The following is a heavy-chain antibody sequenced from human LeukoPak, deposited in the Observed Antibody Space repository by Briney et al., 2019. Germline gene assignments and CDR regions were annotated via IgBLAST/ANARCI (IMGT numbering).Heavy chain of an antibody. Sequence: GGPLRLSCAASGFTFSTYAMHWVRQAPGKGLEWVSSISSSSSYIYYADSVKGRFTISRDNAKNSLYLQMNSLRAEDTAVYYCAPLQLGFDPWGQGTLVTVSS. D-gene: IGHD6-13*01. CDR1: GFTFSTYA. CDR3: APLQLGFDP. J-gene: IGHJ5*02. CDR2: ISSSSSYI. V-gene: IGHV3-21*01.